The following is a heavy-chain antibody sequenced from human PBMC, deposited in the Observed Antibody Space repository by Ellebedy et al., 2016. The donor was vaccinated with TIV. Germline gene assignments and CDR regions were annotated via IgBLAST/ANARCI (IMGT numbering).Heavy chain of an antibody. CDR3: ARDPRPPYCSGGSCYEGG. CDR2: INSDVSSA. CDR1: GFTVNTYW. V-gene: IGHV3-74*01. D-gene: IGHD2-15*01. J-gene: IGHJ4*02. Sequence: GESLKISCAASGFTVNTYWMHWVRQAPGKGLVWVSSINSDVSSATYADSVKGRFTISRDDAKNSLYLQMNSLRAEDTAVYYCARDPRPPYCSGGSCYEGGWGQGTLVTVSS.